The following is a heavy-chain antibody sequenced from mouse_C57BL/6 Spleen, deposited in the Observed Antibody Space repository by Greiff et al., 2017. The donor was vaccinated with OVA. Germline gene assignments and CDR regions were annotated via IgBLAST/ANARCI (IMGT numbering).Heavy chain of an antibody. CDR2: IYPGSGST. J-gene: IGHJ3*01. CDR3: ARRGTTVVGETAWFAY. CDR1: GYTFTSYW. D-gene: IGHD1-1*01. V-gene: IGHV1-55*01. Sequence: VQLQQPGAELVKPGASVKMSCKASGYTFTSYWITWVKQRPGQGLEWIGDIYPGSGSTNYNEKFKSKATLTVDTSSSTAYMQLSSLTSEDSAVYYCARRGTTVVGETAWFAYWGQGTLVTVSA.